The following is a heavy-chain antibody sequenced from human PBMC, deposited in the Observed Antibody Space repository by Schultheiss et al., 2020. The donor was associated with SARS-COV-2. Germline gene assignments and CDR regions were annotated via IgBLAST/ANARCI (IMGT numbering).Heavy chain of an antibody. CDR2: ISSSGSTI. CDR3: ARAGYSSSWYYLNWFDP. Sequence: GESLKISCAASGFTFSSYAMHWVRQAPGKGLEWVSYISSSGSTIYYADSVKGRFTISRDNAKNSLYLQMNSLRAEDTAVYYCARAGYSSSWYYLNWFDPWGQGTLVTVSS. V-gene: IGHV3-48*04. CDR1: GFTFSSYA. J-gene: IGHJ5*02. D-gene: IGHD6-13*01.